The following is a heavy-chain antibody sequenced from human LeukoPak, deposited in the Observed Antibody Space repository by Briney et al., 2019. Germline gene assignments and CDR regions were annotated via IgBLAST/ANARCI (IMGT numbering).Heavy chain of an antibody. J-gene: IGHJ4*02. Sequence: PSRTLSLTCAVSGGSISSGGYSWSWIRQPPGKGLEWIGYIYHSGSTYYNPSLKSRVTISVDRSKNQFSLKLSSVTAADTAVYYCARERDSGGYFDYWGQGTLVTVSS. V-gene: IGHV4-30-2*01. CDR2: IYHSGST. CDR3: ARERDSGGYFDY. D-gene: IGHD2-21*01. CDR1: GGSISSGGYS.